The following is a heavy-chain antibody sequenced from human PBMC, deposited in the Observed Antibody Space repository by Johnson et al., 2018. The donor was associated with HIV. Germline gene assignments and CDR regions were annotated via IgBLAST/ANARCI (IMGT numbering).Heavy chain of an antibody. CDR3: ARLGPHDAFDI. CDR1: GFTFDDYG. J-gene: IGHJ3*02. D-gene: IGHD1-26*01. V-gene: IGHV3-33*08. Sequence: QVQLVESGGGVIRPGGSLRLSCAASGFTFDDYGMHWVRQAPGKGLEWVAVMWYDGSNKYYADSVKGRFTISRDNSKNTLYLQMNSLRAEDTAVYYCARLGPHDAFDIWGQGTMVTVSS. CDR2: MWYDGSNK.